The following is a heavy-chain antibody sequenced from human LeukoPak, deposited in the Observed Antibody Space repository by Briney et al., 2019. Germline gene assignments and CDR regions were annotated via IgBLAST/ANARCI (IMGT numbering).Heavy chain of an antibody. CDR1: GFTFDDYG. Sequence: GGSLRLSCAASGFTFDDYGMSWVRQGPGKELEWVSGINWNGGSTGYADSVKGRFTISRDNGKNSLYLQMNSLRAEDTALYYCARSGYYDSSAYSYWGQGTLVTVSS. CDR2: INWNGGST. CDR3: ARSGYYDSSAYSY. V-gene: IGHV3-20*04. D-gene: IGHD3-22*01. J-gene: IGHJ4*02.